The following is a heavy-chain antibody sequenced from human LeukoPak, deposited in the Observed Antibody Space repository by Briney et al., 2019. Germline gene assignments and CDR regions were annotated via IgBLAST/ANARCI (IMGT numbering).Heavy chain of an antibody. CDR1: GFTFSSKS. J-gene: IGHJ4*02. CDR2: ISSGSGTI. CDR3: ARDPASSSWSN. Sequence: GGSLRLSCAASGFTFSSKSMNWVRQAPGKGLEWLSYISSGSGTIYYADSVKGRFTISRDNAKNSLYLQMNSLRAEDTAVYYCARDPASSSWSNWGQGTLVTVSS. V-gene: IGHV3-48*04. D-gene: IGHD6-13*01.